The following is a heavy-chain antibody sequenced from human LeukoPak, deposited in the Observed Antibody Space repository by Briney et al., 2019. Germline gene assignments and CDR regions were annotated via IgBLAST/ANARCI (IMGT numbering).Heavy chain of an antibody. Sequence: ASVKVSCKASGYTFTSYDINWVRQATEQGLEWMGWMNPNSGNTGYAQKFQGRVTMTKNASITTAYMELSSLTSEDTAVYYCARALSWTTQSYYYMDVWGKGTTVTVS. J-gene: IGHJ6*03. CDR2: MNPNSGNT. V-gene: IGHV1-8*01. CDR1: GYTFTSYD. CDR3: ARALSWTTQSYYYMDV. D-gene: IGHD3/OR15-3a*01.